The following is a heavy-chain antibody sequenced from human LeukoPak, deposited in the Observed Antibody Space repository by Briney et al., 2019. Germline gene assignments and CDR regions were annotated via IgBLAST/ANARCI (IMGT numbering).Heavy chain of an antibody. CDR3: ARAQWLPYYFDY. Sequence: GSLRLSCAASGFTFSSYAMSWVRQPPGKGLEWIGEIYHSGSTNYNPSLKSRVTISVDKSKNQFSLKLSSVTAADTAVYYCARAQWLPYYFDYWGQGTLVTVSS. CDR1: GFTFSSYAM. J-gene: IGHJ4*02. V-gene: IGHV4-4*02. D-gene: IGHD6-19*01. CDR2: IYHSGST.